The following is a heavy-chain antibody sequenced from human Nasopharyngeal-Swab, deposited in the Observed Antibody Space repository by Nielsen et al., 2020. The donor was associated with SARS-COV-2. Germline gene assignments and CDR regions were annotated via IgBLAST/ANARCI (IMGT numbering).Heavy chain of an antibody. J-gene: IGHJ6*03. D-gene: IGHD3-10*01. CDR1: GGSISSYY. CDR2: IYYSGST. Sequence: SETLSLTCTASGGSISSYYWSWIRQPPGKGLEWIGYIYYSGSTNYNPSLKSRVTISVDTSKNQFSLKLSSVTAADTAVYYCARLVPYYYYYMDVWGKGTTVTVSS. CDR3: ARLVPYYYYYMDV. V-gene: IGHV4-59*01.